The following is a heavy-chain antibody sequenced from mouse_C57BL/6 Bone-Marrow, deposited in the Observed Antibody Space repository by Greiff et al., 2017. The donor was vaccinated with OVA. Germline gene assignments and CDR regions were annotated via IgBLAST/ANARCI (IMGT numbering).Heavy chain of an antibody. CDR1: GFSLTSYG. D-gene: IGHD2-12*01. CDR3: ARNFVTAWFAY. J-gene: IGHJ3*01. Sequence: VQLVESGPGLVQPSQSLSITCTVSGFSLTSYGVHWVRQSPGKGLEWLGVIWSGGSTDYNAAFISRMSISKDNSKSHVFFKMNSLQADDTAIYDCARNFVTAWFAYWGQGTLVTVSA. V-gene: IGHV2-2*01. CDR2: IWSGGST.